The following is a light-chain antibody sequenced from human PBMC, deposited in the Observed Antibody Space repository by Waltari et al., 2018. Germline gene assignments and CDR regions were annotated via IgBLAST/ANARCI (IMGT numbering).Light chain of an antibody. CDR1: NSNIGSHT. J-gene: IGLJ3*02. Sequence: QSVLTQPPSSSGNPGQRVTISCSGSNSNIGSHTVNWYQQFPGTAPKLLIYTNDQRPSGVPDRFSGSKSGTSASLAISGLQADDEAHYYCAAWDDNLNARVFGGGTMLTVL. CDR3: AAWDDNLNARV. CDR2: TND. V-gene: IGLV1-44*01.